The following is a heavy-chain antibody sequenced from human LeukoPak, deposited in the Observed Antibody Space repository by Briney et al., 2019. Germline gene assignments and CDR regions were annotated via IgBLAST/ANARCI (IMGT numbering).Heavy chain of an antibody. D-gene: IGHD4-17*01. J-gene: IGHJ6*02. V-gene: IGHV3-33*01. CDR3: AREYGDYVGLYYYGMDV. CDR2: IWYDGSNK. Sequence: GSLRLSCAASGFTFSSYGMHWVRQAPGKGLEGVAVIWYDGSNKYYADSVKGRFTISRDNSKNTLYLQMNSLRAEDTAVYYCAREYGDYVGLYYYGMDVWGQGTTVTVSS. CDR1: GFTFSSYG.